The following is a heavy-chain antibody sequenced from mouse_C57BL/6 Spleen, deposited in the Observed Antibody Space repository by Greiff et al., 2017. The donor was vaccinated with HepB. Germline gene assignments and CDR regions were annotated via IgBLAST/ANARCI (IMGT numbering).Heavy chain of an antibody. D-gene: IGHD2-5*01. J-gene: IGHJ3*01. CDR3: ASYCSTAPWLAY. Sequence: QVQLQQPGAELVKPGASVKLSCKASGYTFTSYWMQWVKQRPGQGLEWIGEIDPSDSYTNYNQKFKGKATLTVDTSSSTAYMQLSSLTSVDSAVYYCASYCSTAPWLAYWGQGTLVTVSA. CDR1: GYTFTSYW. V-gene: IGHV1-50*01. CDR2: IDPSDSYT.